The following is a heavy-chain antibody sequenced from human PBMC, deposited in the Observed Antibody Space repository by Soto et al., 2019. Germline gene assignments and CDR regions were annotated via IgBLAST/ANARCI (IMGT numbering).Heavy chain of an antibody. Sequence: QVQLQQWGAGLLKPSETLSLTFAVYGGSFSGYQWTWIRQTPGKGLECIGEINDSGNINYNPSLKSRVTILVDTAKKQISLKLSSVTAADTAVYYCARGLILWFGELSRRGGYYYYMDVWGKWTSVTVSS. CDR3: ARGLILWFGELSRRGGYYYYMDV. CDR2: INDSGNI. V-gene: IGHV4-34*01. D-gene: IGHD3-10*01. J-gene: IGHJ6*03. CDR1: GGSFSGYQ.